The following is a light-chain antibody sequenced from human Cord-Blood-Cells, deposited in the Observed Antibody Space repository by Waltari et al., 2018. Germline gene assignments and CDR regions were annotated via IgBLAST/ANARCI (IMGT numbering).Light chain of an antibody. CDR2: KAS. CDR3: QQYNSYSGT. Sequence: DIQMTQSPSTLSASVGDRVTITCRASQSISSWLAWYQQKPGKAPKLLIYKASSLESGVPSRFSVSVSGTEFTLTINSLQPDDFATYYCQQYNSYSGTFGQGTKVEIK. J-gene: IGKJ1*01. CDR1: QSISSW. V-gene: IGKV1-5*03.